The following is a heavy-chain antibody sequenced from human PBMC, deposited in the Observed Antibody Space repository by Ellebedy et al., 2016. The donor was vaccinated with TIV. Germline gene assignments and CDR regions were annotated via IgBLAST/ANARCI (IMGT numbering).Heavy chain of an antibody. CDR1: GFTFGIYA. CDR2: LRGSGATT. J-gene: IGHJ5*02. V-gene: IGHV3-23*01. Sequence: GESLKISCVASGFTFGIYAMSWVRQAPGKGLEWVSSLRGSGATTYYADSVRGRFTISRDNSKNTRYLQMNRLRHDDTAVYYCARDPVGRGVNYFGPWGQGTLVTVSS. CDR3: ARDPVGRGVNYFGP. D-gene: IGHD4-11*01.